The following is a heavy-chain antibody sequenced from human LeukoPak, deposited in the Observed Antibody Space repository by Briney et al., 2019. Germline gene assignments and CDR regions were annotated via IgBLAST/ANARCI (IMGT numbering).Heavy chain of an antibody. CDR2: ISWNSGSI. CDR1: GFTFDDYA. Sequence: PGRSLRLSCAASGFTFDDYAMHWVQQAPGKGLEWVSGISWNSGSIGYADSVKGRFTISRDNAKNSLYLQMNSLRAEDTAVYYCAREFVYGMDVWGQGTTVTISS. J-gene: IGHJ6*02. D-gene: IGHD3-10*01. CDR3: AREFVYGMDV. V-gene: IGHV3-9*01.